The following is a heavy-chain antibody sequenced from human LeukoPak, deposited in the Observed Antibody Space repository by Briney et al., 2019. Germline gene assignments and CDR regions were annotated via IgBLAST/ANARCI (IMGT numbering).Heavy chain of an antibody. Sequence: GESLEISCRVSGYSFTTYCSGWVRQIPGKGVEWGGIIYPCDSDTRYSPSFQGHVTISADKSISTAYLQWSSLKASDTAMYYCARRSSGLDYWGQGTLVTVSS. J-gene: IGHJ4*02. D-gene: IGHD6-19*01. V-gene: IGHV5-51*01. CDR3: ARRSSGLDY. CDR1: GYSFTTYC. CDR2: IYPCDSDT.